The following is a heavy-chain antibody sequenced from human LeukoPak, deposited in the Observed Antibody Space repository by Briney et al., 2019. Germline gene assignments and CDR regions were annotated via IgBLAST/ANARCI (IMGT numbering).Heavy chain of an antibody. CDR1: GYTLTELS. J-gene: IGHJ4*02. V-gene: IGHV1-24*01. D-gene: IGHD2-8*01. Sequence: ASVKVSCKVSGYTLTELSMHWVRQAPGKGLEWMGGFDPEDGETIYAQKFQGRVTMTEDTSTDTAYMELSSLRSKDTAVYYCATGGLMVYAAFDYWGQGTLVTVSS. CDR2: FDPEDGET. CDR3: ATGGLMVYAAFDY.